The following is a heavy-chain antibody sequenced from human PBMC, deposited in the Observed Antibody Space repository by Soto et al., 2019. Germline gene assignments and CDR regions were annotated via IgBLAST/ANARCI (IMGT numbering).Heavy chain of an antibody. J-gene: IGHJ6*02. Sequence: GGSLRLSCAASGFTFSSYAMHWVRQAPGKGLEWVAVISYDGSNKYYADSVKGRFTISRDNSKNTLYLQMNSLRAEDTAVYYCARVVNGMDVWGQGTTVTVS. CDR3: ARVVNGMDV. D-gene: IGHD2-15*01. CDR1: GFTFSSYA. CDR2: ISYDGSNK. V-gene: IGHV3-30-3*01.